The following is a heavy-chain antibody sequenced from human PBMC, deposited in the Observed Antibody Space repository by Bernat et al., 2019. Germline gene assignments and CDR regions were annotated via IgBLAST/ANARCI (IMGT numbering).Heavy chain of an antibody. J-gene: IGHJ4*02. D-gene: IGHD6-25*01. V-gene: IGHV3-30*18. CDR3: AKDRRIAASLDY. CDR2: MSYAGSTQ. Sequence: QVHLVESGGGVVQPGGSLRLSCVASGFTFSYYGMHWVRQAPGKGLEWVAIMSYAGSTQYYADSVKGRFTISRDNSKNTLYLQMNSLRAEDTAVYYCAKDRRIAASLDYWGQGTLVTVSS. CDR1: GFTFSYYG.